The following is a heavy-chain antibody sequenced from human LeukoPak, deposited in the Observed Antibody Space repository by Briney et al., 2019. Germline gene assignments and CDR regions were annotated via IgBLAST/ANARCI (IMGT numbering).Heavy chain of an antibody. CDR1: GYTFTGYY. D-gene: IGHD2-2*01. CDR2: INLNGGGT. J-gene: IGHJ2*01. CDR3: ARAPLGYCSSTSCPYWYFDL. V-gene: IGHV1-2*02. Sequence: ASVKVSCKASGYTFTGYYMHWVRQAPGQGLEGWGWINLNGGGTNYAQKFQGRVTMTRDTSISTAYMELSRLRSDDTAVYYCARAPLGYCSSTSCPYWYFDLWGRGTLVTVSS.